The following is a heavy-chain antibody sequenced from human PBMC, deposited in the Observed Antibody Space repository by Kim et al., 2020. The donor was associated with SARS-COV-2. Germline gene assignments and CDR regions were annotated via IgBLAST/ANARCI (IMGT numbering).Heavy chain of an antibody. V-gene: IGHV3-23*01. CDR1: GFTFSSYA. J-gene: IGHJ5*02. D-gene: IGHD6-13*01. Sequence: GGSLRLSCAASGFTFSSYAMRWVRQAPGKGLEWVSAISGSGGSTYYVDSVKGRLTIARDNSKNTLYLQMNSLRAEDTTVYYCAKEEQLEHPSPVDPWDQGTLVTVSS. CDR3: AKEEQLEHPSPVDP. CDR2: ISGSGGST.